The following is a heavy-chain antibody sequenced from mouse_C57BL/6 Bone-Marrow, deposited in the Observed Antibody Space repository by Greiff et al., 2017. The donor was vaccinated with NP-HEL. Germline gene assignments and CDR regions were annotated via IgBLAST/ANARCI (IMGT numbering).Heavy chain of an antibody. CDR1: GFSLTSYG. Sequence: VQLQQSGPGLVQPSQSLSITCTVSGFSLTSYGVHWVRQSPGKGLEWLGVIWSGGSTDYNAAFISRLSISKDNSKSQVFFKMNSLQADDTAIYYCARKGASYYGSSYGYFDVWGTGTTVTVSS. CDR3: ARKGASYYGSSYGYFDV. D-gene: IGHD1-1*01. CDR2: IWSGGST. J-gene: IGHJ1*03. V-gene: IGHV2-2*01.